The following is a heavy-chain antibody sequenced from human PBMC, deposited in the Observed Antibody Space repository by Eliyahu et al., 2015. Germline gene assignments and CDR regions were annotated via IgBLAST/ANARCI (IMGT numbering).Heavy chain of an antibody. D-gene: IGHD3-22*01. Sequence: EVQLLESGGGLVQPGGSLRLSCAASGFTFSXXAMTWXXQAPGKGLEWVSAISGSGGSTYYADSVKGRFTISRDNSKDTLYLQMNSLRAEDTAVYYCAKDLLPGYYDSSGYYFHWYFDLWGRGTLVTVSS. J-gene: IGHJ2*01. V-gene: IGHV3-23*01. CDR1: GFTFSXXA. CDR3: AKDLLPGYYDSSGYYFHWYFDL. CDR2: ISGSGGST.